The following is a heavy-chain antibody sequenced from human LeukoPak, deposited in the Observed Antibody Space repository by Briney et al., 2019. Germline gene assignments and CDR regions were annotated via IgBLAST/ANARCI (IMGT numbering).Heavy chain of an antibody. Sequence: PSETLSLTCTVSGGSISSYYWGWIRQPPGKGLEWIGSICHSGSTYYNPSLKSRVTISVDTSKNQFSLKLSSVTAADTAVYYCARDRGYTMVRGVITRGSFDYWGQGTLVTVSS. CDR2: ICHSGST. CDR3: ARDRGYTMVRGVITRGSFDY. CDR1: GGSISSYY. J-gene: IGHJ4*02. V-gene: IGHV4-38-2*02. D-gene: IGHD3-10*01.